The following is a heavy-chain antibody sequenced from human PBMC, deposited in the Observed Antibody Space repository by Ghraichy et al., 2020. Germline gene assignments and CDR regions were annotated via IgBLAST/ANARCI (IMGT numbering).Heavy chain of an antibody. CDR1: GFTFSNYW. CDR3: ARAAYYYDRSDY. J-gene: IGHJ4*02. D-gene: IGHD3-22*01. CDR2: IKQDVSEK. Sequence: GGSLRLSCTASGFTFSNYWMGWVRQAPGKGLEWVANIKQDVSEKHYVGSVEGRFTISRDNAKNSVYLQMNSLRAEDTAVYYCARAAYYYDRSDYWGRGTLVTVSS. V-gene: IGHV3-7*01.